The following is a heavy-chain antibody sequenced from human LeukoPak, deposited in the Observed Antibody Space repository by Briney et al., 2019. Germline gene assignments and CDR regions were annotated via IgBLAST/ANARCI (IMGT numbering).Heavy chain of an antibody. D-gene: IGHD2-2*03. CDR2: IIPIFGTA. CDR1: GGTFSGYA. J-gene: IGHJ6*03. Sequence: ASVKVSCKASGGTFSGYAISWVRQAPGQGLEWMGGIIPIFGTANYAQKFQGRVTITADESTSTAYMELSSLRSEDTAVYYCARVDSLYYYYMDVWGKGTTVTVSS. CDR3: ARVDSLYYYYMDV. V-gene: IGHV1-69*13.